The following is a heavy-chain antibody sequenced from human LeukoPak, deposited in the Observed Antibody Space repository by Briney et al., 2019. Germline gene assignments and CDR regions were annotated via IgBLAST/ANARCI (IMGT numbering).Heavy chain of an antibody. J-gene: IGHJ4*02. CDR2: INPSGGST. V-gene: IGHV1-46*01. CDR3: AREAQGDTALDY. Sequence: ASVKVSCKASGYTFTSYYMHWVRQAPGQGLEWMGIINPSGGSTSYAQKFQGRVTMTRDMSTSTVYMELSSLRSEDTAVYYCAREAQGDTALDYWGQGTLVTVSS. D-gene: IGHD5-18*01. CDR1: GYTFTSYY.